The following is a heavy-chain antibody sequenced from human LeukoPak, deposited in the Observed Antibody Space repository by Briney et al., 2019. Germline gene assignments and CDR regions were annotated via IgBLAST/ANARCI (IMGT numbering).Heavy chain of an antibody. D-gene: IGHD3-9*01. J-gene: IGHJ6*03. CDR2: ISSSSKYI. V-gene: IGHV3-21*01. CDR1: GFSFSNDS. Sequence: GGSLRLSCAASGFSFSNDSMNWVRQPPGKGLEWVSSISSSSKYIYYADSVKGRFTISRDNAKNSLYLQMNSLRAEDTAVYYCARDQSLRYFDWSPKYYYYYIDVWGTGTTVTVSS. CDR3: ARDQSLRYFDWSPKYYYYYIDV.